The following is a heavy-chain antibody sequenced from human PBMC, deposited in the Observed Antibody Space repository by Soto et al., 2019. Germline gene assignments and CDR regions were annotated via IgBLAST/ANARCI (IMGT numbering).Heavy chain of an antibody. Sequence: PRGSLRLSCAASGFRFFEHSINFFRQSPVKGLEWLSYITSSGDSIYYADSVKGRFTVSRDNAKNSLFLHMNSLRDDDTAVYYCARLPKGSMVTSWGQGTLVTVSS. CDR3: ARLPKGSMVTS. V-gene: IGHV3-48*02. CDR2: ITSSGDSI. D-gene: IGHD2-21*02. J-gene: IGHJ4*02. CDR1: GFRFFEHS.